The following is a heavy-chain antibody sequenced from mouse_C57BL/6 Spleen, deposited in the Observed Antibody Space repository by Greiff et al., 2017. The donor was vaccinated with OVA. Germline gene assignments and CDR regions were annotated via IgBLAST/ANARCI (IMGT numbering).Heavy chain of an antibody. V-gene: IGHV5-4*01. CDR1: GFTFSSYA. J-gene: IGHJ2*01. D-gene: IGHD4-1*01. CDR3: ARDDLGVFDY. Sequence: DVMLVESGGGLVKPGGSLKLSCAASGFTFSSYAMSWVRQTPEKRLEWVATISDGGSYTYYPDNVKGRFTISRDNAKNNLYLQMSHLKSEDTAMYYCARDDLGVFDYWGQGTTLTVSS. CDR2: ISDGGSYT.